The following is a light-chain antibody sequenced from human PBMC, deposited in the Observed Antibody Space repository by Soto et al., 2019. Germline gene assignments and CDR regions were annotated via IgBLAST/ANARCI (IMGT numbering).Light chain of an antibody. CDR2: GAS. V-gene: IGKV3-15*01. CDR3: RQYTNWTPET. Sequence: SAATLTVSPGERATLSCRASPSVSSNLAWYQQKPGQAPRPLIYGASTRATSIPARFSGSGSGTEFTLTISCLQSDDFAVYYCRQYTNWTPETFGQGTKADI. CDR1: PSVSSN. J-gene: IGKJ1*01.